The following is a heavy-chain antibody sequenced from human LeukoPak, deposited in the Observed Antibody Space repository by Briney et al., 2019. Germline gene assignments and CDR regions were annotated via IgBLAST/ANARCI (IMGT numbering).Heavy chain of an antibody. D-gene: IGHD6-13*01. Sequence: GASVKVSCKASGYTFTSYYIHWVRQAPGQGLEWMAWINPNSGGTSYAQKFQGRVTTTRDTSISTVYMELSSLRSDDTAMYYCARVESTEGSSWYQEFDYWGQGTLVTVSS. CDR3: ARVESTEGSSWYQEFDY. CDR2: INPNSGGT. J-gene: IGHJ4*02. V-gene: IGHV1-2*02. CDR1: GYTFTSYY.